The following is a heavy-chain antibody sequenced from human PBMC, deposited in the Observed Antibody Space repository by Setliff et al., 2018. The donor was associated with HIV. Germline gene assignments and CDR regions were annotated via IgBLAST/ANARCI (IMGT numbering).Heavy chain of an antibody. Sequence: ASVKVSCKASGYTFTGYYMHWVRQAPGQGLEWMGWINPNSGSTNYAQKFQGRVTMTRDTSISTAYMELSRLRSDDTAVYYCARDFAGYDILTGYTPRYAFDIWGQGTMVTVSS. D-gene: IGHD3-9*01. J-gene: IGHJ3*02. CDR1: GYTFTGYY. CDR3: ARDFAGYDILTGYTPRYAFDI. CDR2: INPNSGST. V-gene: IGHV1-2*02.